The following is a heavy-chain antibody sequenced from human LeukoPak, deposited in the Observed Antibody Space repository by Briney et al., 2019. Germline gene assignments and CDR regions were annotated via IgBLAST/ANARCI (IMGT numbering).Heavy chain of an antibody. CDR2: INTNTGNP. D-gene: IGHD3-22*01. V-gene: IGHV7-4-1*02. CDR3: SMAITMTRGGYFDY. J-gene: IGHJ4*02. CDR1: GYTFTSYA. Sequence: ASVKVSCKVSGYTFTSYAMNWVRQAPGQGLEWMGWINTNTGNPTYAQGFTGRFVFSLDTSVSTAYLQISSLKAEDTAVYYCSMAITMTRGGYFDYWGQGTLVTVSS.